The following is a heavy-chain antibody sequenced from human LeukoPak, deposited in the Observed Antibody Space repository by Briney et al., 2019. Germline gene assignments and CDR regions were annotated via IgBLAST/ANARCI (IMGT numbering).Heavy chain of an antibody. D-gene: IGHD1-7*01. Sequence: ASVKVSCKASGYTFTSYDINWVRQATGQGLEWMGWMNPNSGNTGYAQKFQGRVTMTRNSPISTVYMELSTLISEDTAVYYCARGLRITGTTLSYWFDPWGQGTLVTVSS. CDR1: GYTFTSYD. V-gene: IGHV1-8*01. J-gene: IGHJ5*02. CDR3: ARGLRITGTTLSYWFDP. CDR2: MNPNSGNT.